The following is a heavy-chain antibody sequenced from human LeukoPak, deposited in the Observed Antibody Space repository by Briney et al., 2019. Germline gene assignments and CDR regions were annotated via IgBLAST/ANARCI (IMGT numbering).Heavy chain of an antibody. CDR3: VRVRDYLFDY. J-gene: IGHJ4*02. CDR2: IRPSTGDT. D-gene: IGHD2/OR15-2a*01. Sequence: GASVKVSCKASGYTFTSHGISWVRQAPGQGLEWMGWIRPSTGDTDYALKFQGRVTLTTDTSTSTAYMELRSLRSDDTAVYYCVRVRDYLFDYWGQGTLVTVSS. CDR1: GYTFTSHG. V-gene: IGHV1-18*01.